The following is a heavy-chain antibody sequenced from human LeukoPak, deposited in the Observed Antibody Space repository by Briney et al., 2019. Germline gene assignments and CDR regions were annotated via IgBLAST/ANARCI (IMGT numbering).Heavy chain of an antibody. J-gene: IGHJ3*02. D-gene: IGHD1-26*01. CDR3: ARDFRSGSWQAPHAFDI. Sequence: PGGSLRLSCAASGFTFSSYEMNWVRQAPGKGLEWVSYISSSGSTIYYADSVKGRFTISRDNAKNSLYLQMNSLRAEDTAVYYCARDFRSGSWQAPHAFDIWGQGTMVTVSS. CDR2: ISSSGSTI. V-gene: IGHV3-48*03. CDR1: GFTFSSYE.